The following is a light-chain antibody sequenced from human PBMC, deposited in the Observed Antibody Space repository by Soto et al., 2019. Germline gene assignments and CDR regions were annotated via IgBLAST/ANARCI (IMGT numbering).Light chain of an antibody. CDR3: QQYGSSPPFT. J-gene: IGKJ5*01. CDR1: QSVSSSY. Sequence: EMVLTQSPGTLSLSPWERATLSYRASQSVSSSYLAWYQQKPGQAPRLLIYGASSRATGIPDRFIGSGSGTDFTLTISRLEPEDFAVYYCQQYGSSPPFTFGQGTRLEIK. V-gene: IGKV3-20*01. CDR2: GAS.